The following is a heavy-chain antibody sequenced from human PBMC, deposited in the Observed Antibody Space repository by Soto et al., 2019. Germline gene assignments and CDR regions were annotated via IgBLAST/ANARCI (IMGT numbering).Heavy chain of an antibody. V-gene: IGHV3-23*01. CDR3: AKAPTLGYCSSTSCPTEY. CDR2: ISGSGGST. Sequence: GGSLRLSCAASGFTFSIYAMSWVRQAPGKGLEWVSAISGSGGSTYYADSVKGRFTISRDNSKNTLYLQMNSLRAEDTAVYYCAKAPTLGYCSSTSCPTEYWGQGTLVTVSS. CDR1: GFTFSIYA. J-gene: IGHJ4*02. D-gene: IGHD2-2*01.